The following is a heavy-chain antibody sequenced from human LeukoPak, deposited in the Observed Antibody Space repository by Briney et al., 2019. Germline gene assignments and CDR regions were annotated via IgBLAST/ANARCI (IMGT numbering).Heavy chain of an antibody. D-gene: IGHD3-9*01. CDR3: AKAMTSSTYYFDS. Sequence: PGGSLKLSCTASGFTFRSHAMNWVRQAPGKGLEWVSVISLNDGSTYYADSVRGRFTISRDNSKNTLFLQMNDLRAEDTAIYYCAKAMTSSTYYFDSWGQGTLVTVSS. V-gene: IGHV3-23*01. J-gene: IGHJ4*02. CDR2: ISLNDGST. CDR1: GFTFRSHA.